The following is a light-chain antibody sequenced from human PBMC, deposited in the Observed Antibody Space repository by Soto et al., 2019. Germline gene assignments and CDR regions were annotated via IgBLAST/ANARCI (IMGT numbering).Light chain of an antibody. Sequence: QSVLTQPASVSGSPGQWITISCTGTSSDVGGYNYVSWYQQHPGKAPKVMIYEVSNRPSGVSNRFSGSKSGNTASLTISGLQAEDEADYYCSSYTVTSVTLYVFGTGTKVTVL. V-gene: IGLV2-14*01. J-gene: IGLJ1*01. CDR2: EVS. CDR1: SSDVGGYNY. CDR3: SSYTVTSVTLYV.